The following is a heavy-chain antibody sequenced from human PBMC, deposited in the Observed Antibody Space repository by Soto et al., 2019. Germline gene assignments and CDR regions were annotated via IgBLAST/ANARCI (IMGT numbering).Heavy chain of an antibody. Sequence: EVQLLESGGGLVQPGGSLRLSCAASGFIFSSYAMSWVRQAPGNGLEWVSGISGSGGSTYYADSVTGRFTISRDASKNTLYLQMNSLRAEDTAVYYCAKGSGSSGWYGWFDPWGQGTLVTVSS. CDR3: AKGSGSSGWYGWFDP. D-gene: IGHD6-19*01. CDR2: ISGSGGST. CDR1: GFIFSSYA. J-gene: IGHJ5*02. V-gene: IGHV3-23*01.